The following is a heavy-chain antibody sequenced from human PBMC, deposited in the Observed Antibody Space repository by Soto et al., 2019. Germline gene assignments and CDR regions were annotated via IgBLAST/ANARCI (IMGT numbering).Heavy chain of an antibody. CDR2: IYSSGST. Sequence: SETLSLTCSVTGGAISGYYWTWIRQSDGEGLEWIGRIYSSGSTNYNPSLKSRVTISLDTSMNYFSLRLSSVTAADTAVYYCARGQRFSDWFDPWGQGTLVTVSS. V-gene: IGHV4-4*07. CDR1: GGAISGYY. D-gene: IGHD3-3*01. J-gene: IGHJ5*02. CDR3: ARGQRFSDWFDP.